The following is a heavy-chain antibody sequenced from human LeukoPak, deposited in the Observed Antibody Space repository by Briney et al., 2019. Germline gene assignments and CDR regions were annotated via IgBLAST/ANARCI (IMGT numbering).Heavy chain of an antibody. Sequence: GGSLGLSCAASGFTFSTYVMSWVRQAPGKGLEWVSTISANGGSTYYTDSVKGRFTISRDNSKNTLYLQMNSLRAEDTAVYYCAKPPPDSSSWLFDYWGQGTLVTVSS. J-gene: IGHJ4*02. CDR1: GFTFSTYV. CDR3: AKPPPDSSSWLFDY. V-gene: IGHV3-23*01. D-gene: IGHD6-13*01. CDR2: ISANGGST.